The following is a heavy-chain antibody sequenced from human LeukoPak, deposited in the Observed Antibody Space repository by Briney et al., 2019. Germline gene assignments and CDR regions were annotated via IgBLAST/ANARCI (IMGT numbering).Heavy chain of an antibody. D-gene: IGHD3-10*01. J-gene: IGHJ4*02. CDR1: SASISTYY. CDR2: IYHSGPS. Sequence: SETLSLTCTVSSASISTYYWSWIRQPPGKGLEWIGYIYHSGPSNYNPSLKSRVAMSVDTSKSQFSLSLTSVTTADTAVYYCAKAAKFYYGSQTYYYFDYWGQGILVTVSS. CDR3: AKAAKFYYGSQTYYYFDY. V-gene: IGHV4-59*01.